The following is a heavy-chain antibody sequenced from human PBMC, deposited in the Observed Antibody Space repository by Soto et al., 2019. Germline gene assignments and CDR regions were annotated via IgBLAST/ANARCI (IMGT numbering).Heavy chain of an antibody. V-gene: IGHV3-23*01. CDR1: GFTFSNFA. CDR2: ISSPGRNV. J-gene: IGHJ4*02. Sequence: EVQLLESGGGLVQPGGSLRLSCATSGFTFSNFAMSWVRLAPGRGLEWVSAISSPGRNVYSAASVEGRFTISRDNSKNTVYLHMSSLRAEDTAIYYCANSLSPSGTNWHSHFDHWGQGALVTVSS. CDR3: ANSLSPSGTNWHSHFDH. D-gene: IGHD1-7*01.